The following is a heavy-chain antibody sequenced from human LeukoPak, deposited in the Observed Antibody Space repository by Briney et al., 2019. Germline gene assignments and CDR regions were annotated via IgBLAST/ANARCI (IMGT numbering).Heavy chain of an antibody. CDR1: GGTFSSYA. J-gene: IGHJ6*02. V-gene: IGHV1-69*13. D-gene: IGHD4-23*01. CDR2: IIPIFGTA. Sequence: SVKVSCKASGGTFSSYAISWVRQAPGQGLEWMGGIIPIFGTANYAQKFQGRVTITADESTSTAYMELSSLRSEDTAVYYCARFRTVVTPMDVWGQGTTVTISS. CDR3: ARFRTVVTPMDV.